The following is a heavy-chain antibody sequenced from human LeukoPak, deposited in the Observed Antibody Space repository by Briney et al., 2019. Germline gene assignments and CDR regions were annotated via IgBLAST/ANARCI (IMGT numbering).Heavy chain of an antibody. J-gene: IGHJ4*02. CDR2: IYSSGGT. V-gene: IGHV4-4*07. CDR3: ARLPDVSGWPFDY. Sequence: SETLSLTCTVSGGSISDYYWSWIRQPAGKGLEWIGHIYSSGGTYYNPSLKSRVTISIQTSKNQFSLKLTSVTAADTAIYYCARLPDVSGWPFDYWGQGILVTVSS. CDR1: GGSISDYY. D-gene: IGHD6-19*01.